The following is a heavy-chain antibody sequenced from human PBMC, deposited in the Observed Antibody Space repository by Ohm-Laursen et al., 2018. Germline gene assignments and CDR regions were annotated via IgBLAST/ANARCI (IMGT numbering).Heavy chain of an antibody. CDR3: AKDHSSSPHFGVV. J-gene: IGHJ4*02. CDR2: ISGSGGST. CDR1: GFTFSSYA. V-gene: IGHV3-23*01. D-gene: IGHD3-10*01. Sequence: SLRLSCSASGFTFSSYAMSWVRQAPGKGLEWVSAISGSGGSTYYADSVKGRFTISRDNSENTLHLQMNSLRAEDTAVYYCAKDHSSSPHFGVVWGQGTLVTVSS.